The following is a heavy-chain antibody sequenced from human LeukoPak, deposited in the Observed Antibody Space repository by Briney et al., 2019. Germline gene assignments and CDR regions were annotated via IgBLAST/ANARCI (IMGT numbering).Heavy chain of an antibody. V-gene: IGHV2-5*02. J-gene: IGHJ4*02. Sequence: SGPTLVKPTQTLTLTCTFSGFSLSTSGVGVGWIRQPPGKALEWLALIYWDDDKRYSPSLKSRLTITKDTSKNQVVLTMTNMDPVDTATYYCAHTYYDYVWGSYRFPEYFDYWGQGTLVTVSS. CDR3: AHTYYDYVWGSYRFPEYFDY. CDR2: IYWDDDK. D-gene: IGHD3-16*02. CDR1: GFSLSTSGVG.